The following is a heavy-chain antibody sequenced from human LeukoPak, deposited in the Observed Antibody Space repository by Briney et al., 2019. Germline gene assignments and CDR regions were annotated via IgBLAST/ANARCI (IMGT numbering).Heavy chain of an antibody. V-gene: IGHV4-59*08. D-gene: IGHD3-9*01. CDR1: GGSISCYY. J-gene: IGHJ3*02. CDR2: IYYSGST. CDR3: ARAYYDILTGQWYAFDI. Sequence: PSETLSLTCTVSGGSISCYYWSWIRQPPGKGLEWIGYIYYSGSTNYNPSLKSRVTISVDTSKNQFSLKLSSVTAADTAVYYCARAYYDILTGQWYAFDIWGQGTMVTVSS.